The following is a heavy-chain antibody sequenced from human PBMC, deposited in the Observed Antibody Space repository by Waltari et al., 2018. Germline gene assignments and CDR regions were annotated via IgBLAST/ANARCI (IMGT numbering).Heavy chain of an antibody. CDR2: ISYDGSNK. CDR1: GFIFSSYA. D-gene: IGHD6-13*01. V-gene: IGHV3-30*04. CDR3: ARERGVSIIDAFDI. J-gene: IGHJ3*02. Sequence: QVQLVESGGGVVQPGRSLRLSCAASGFIFSSYAMHWVRQAPGKGLEWVAFISYDGSNKYYADSVKGRFTISRDNSRNTLYLQMNSLRAEDTAVYYFARERGVSIIDAFDIWGQGTVVTVSS.